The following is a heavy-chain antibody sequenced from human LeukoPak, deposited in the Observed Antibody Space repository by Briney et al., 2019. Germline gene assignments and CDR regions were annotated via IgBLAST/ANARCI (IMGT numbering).Heavy chain of an antibody. CDR3: ARFRRGWYFDY. D-gene: IGHD3-10*01. V-gene: IGHV4-38-2*01. CDR2: ILHSGNT. Sequence: SETLSLTCVVSGYSISNGYYWGWIRPPPGTGLEWIESILHSGNTYYNPSLKSRVTMSVDTSKNQFSLRLTSVTAADTAAYYCARFRRGWYFDYWSQGTLVTVSS. J-gene: IGHJ4*02. CDR1: GYSISNGYY.